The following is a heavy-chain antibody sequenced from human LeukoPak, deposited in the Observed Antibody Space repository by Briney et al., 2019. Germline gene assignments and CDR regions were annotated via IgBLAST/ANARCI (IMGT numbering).Heavy chain of an antibody. CDR2: IIPILGIA. J-gene: IGHJ4*02. CDR3: ARDGGHGSGSFDY. D-gene: IGHD3-10*01. Sequence: GASVKVSCKASGGTFSSYAISWVRQAPGQGLEWMGRIIPILGIANYAQKFQGRVTITADKSTSTAYMELSSLRSEDTAVYYCARDGGHGSGSFDYWGQGTLVTVSS. V-gene: IGHV1-69*04. CDR1: GGTFSSYA.